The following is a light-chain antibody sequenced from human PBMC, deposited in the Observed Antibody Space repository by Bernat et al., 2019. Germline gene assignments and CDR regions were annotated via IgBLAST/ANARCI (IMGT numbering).Light chain of an antibody. V-gene: IGLV2-8*01. CDR2: EVT. CDR3: SSYAGSNNLV. Sequence: QSALTPPPSASGSPGQSVTLSCTGNDVGAYNYVSWYQQHPGKAPKLMIYEVTKRPSGVPDRFSGSKSGNTASLTVSGLQSEDEAHYFCSSYAGSNNLVFGGGTKLTVL. CDR1: NDVGAYNY. J-gene: IGLJ3*02.